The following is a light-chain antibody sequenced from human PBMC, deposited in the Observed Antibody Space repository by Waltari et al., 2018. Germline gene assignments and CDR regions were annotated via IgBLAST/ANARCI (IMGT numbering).Light chain of an antibody. Sequence: DTQMTQSPSSLSASVGDSVPITCQASQEISHFLNWYQQKPGTAPKLLITDASTLQTGVPSRFSGNRSGTQFAFTVNGLQSEDVATYFCQQYDNLPLTFGGGSKV. CDR3: QQYDNLPLT. J-gene: IGKJ4*01. V-gene: IGKV1-33*01. CDR2: DAS. CDR1: QEISHF.